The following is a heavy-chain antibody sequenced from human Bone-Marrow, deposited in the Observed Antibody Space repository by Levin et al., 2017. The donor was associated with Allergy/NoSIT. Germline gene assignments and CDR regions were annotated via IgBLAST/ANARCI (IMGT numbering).Heavy chain of an antibody. CDR3: ARDRYDFWSGFPSYGMDV. D-gene: IGHD3-3*01. CDR2: IYSGGST. V-gene: IGHV3-66*01. J-gene: IGHJ6*02. Sequence: GGSLRLSCAASGFTVSSNYMSWVRQAPGKGLEWVSVIYSGGSTYYADSVKGRFTISRDNSKNTLYLQMNSLRAEDTAVYYCARDRYDFWSGFPSYGMDVWGQGTTVTVSS. CDR1: GFTVSSNY.